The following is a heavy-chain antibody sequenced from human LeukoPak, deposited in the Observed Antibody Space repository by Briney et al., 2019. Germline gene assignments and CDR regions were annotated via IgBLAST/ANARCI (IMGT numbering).Heavy chain of an antibody. D-gene: IGHD5-12*01. CDR3: AREYSASEH. J-gene: IGHJ4*02. CDR2: IDPYTGNT. V-gene: IGHV1-2*02. Sequence: ASVKVSCKASGGTFSSYAISWVRQAPGQGLEWMAWIDPYTGNTHYAQKFQGRITATRDTSVSTTYMELSWLTSDDTARYYCAREYSASEHWGQGTLVTVSS. CDR1: GGTFSSYA.